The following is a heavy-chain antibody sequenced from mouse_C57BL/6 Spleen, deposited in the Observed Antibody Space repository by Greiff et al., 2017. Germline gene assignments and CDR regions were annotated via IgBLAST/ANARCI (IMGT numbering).Heavy chain of an antibody. CDR1: YFAFMASA. CDR3: AYGNTGDAMDY. D-gene: IGHD2-1*01. CDR2: FTMYSGAT. J-gene: IGHJ4*01. V-gene: IGHV1-49*01. Sequence: QVQLQQSGAELVRPGSSVKLSCTDSYFAFMASAMHWVKQRPGHGLEWIGSFTMYSGATEYSENFKGKATLTANTSSSTAYMELSSLTSEDSAVYYCAYGNTGDAMDYWGQGTSVTVSS.